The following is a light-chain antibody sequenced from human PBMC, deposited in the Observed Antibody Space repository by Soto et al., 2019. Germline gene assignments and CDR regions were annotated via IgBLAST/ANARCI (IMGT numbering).Light chain of an antibody. CDR1: SSDVGTYKY. CDR2: DVS. Sequence: QSVLTQPASVSGSPGQSITISCTGTSSDVGTYKYVSWYQQHPGKAPKLMIYDVSNRPSGVSNRFSGSKSGNTASLTISGLQAEDEADYYCNSYTTSSTLVFGTGTKVHRP. CDR3: NSYTTSSTLV. V-gene: IGLV2-14*03. J-gene: IGLJ1*01.